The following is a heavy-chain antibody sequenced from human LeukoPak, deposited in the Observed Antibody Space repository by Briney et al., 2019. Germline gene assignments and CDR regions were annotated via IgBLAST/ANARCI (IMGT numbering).Heavy chain of an antibody. V-gene: IGHV4-4*09. CDR1: GGSISSYY. CDR2: IYTSGST. CDR3: ARPIGDAFDI. J-gene: IGHJ3*02. Sequence: PSETLSLTCTVSGGSISSYYWSWIRQPPGKGLEWIGYIYTSGSTNYNPSLKSRATISVDTSKNQFSLKLSSVTAADTAVYYCARPIGDAFDIWGQGTMVTVSS.